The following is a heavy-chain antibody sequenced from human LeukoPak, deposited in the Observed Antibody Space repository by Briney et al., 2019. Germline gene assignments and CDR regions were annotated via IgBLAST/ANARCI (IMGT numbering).Heavy chain of an antibody. CDR3: ARDGYNLEYNWSDP. CDR1: GFSVTSNH. CDR2: IYTGGTT. J-gene: IGHJ5*02. D-gene: IGHD5-24*01. V-gene: IGHV3-66*01. Sequence: GGSLRLSCAASGFSVTSNHMNWVRQAPGKGLEWVSIIYTGGTTHYADSLNDRFTISRDDSINTLYLQMNSLRAEDTAVYYCARDGYNLEYNWSDPWGQGTLVTVSS.